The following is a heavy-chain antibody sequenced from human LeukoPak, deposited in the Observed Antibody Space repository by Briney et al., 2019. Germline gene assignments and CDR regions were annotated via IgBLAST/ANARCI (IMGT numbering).Heavy chain of an antibody. Sequence: ASVTVSCKASGYTFTGYYMFWVRQAPGQGLEWMGWINPNSGGTNYAQKFQGRVTMTRDTSISTGYMELSSLRSDDTAVYYCATYYLDTSARDWGQGTLVTVSS. J-gene: IGHJ4*02. CDR1: GYTFTGYY. CDR2: INPNSGGT. V-gene: IGHV1-2*02. D-gene: IGHD3-22*01. CDR3: ATYYLDTSARD.